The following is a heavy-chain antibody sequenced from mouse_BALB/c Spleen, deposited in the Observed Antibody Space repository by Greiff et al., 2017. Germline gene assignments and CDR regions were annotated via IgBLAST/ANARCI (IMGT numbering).Heavy chain of an antibody. V-gene: IGHV1-15*01. J-gene: IGHJ3*01. CDR3: TRLWFAY. CDR2: IDPETGGT. Sequence: QVQLKQSGAELVRPGASVTLSCKASGYTFTDYEMHWVKQTPVHGLEWIGAIDPETGGTAYNQKFKGKATLTADKSSSTAYMELRSLTSEDSAVYYCTRLWFAYWGQGTLVTVSA. CDR1: GYTFTDYE.